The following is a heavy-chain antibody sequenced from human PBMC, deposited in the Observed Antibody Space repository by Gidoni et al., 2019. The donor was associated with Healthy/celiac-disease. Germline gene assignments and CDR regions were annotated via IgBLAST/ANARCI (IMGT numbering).Heavy chain of an antibody. V-gene: IGHV1-8*01. CDR1: GYTFTSYD. J-gene: IGHJ3*02. CDR3: ARGQGVGATRVFHAFDI. D-gene: IGHD1-26*01. CDR2: MNPNSGNT. Sequence: QLQLVQPGAEVKKPGASVKVSCKAAGYTFTSYDINWVRQATEQGLEWMGWMNPNSGNTGYAQKFQGRVTMTRNTSISTAYMELSSLRSEDTAVYYCARGQGVGATRVFHAFDIWGKGTMVTVSS.